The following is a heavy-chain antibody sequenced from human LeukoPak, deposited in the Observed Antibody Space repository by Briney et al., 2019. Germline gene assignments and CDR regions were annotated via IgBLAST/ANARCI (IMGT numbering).Heavy chain of an antibody. CDR2: IYHSGGT. V-gene: IGHV4-4*02. D-gene: IGHD2-15*01. Sequence: PSETLSLTCAVSGGSISSSTNWWSWVRQPPGKGLEWIGEIYHSGGTNYNPSLKSRVTISVDTSKNQFSLKLSSVTAADTAVYYCARGRGYCSGGSCYSFGLRSVFDYWGQGTLVTVSS. CDR3: ARGRGYCSGGSCYSFGLRSVFDY. J-gene: IGHJ4*02. CDR1: GGSISSSTNW.